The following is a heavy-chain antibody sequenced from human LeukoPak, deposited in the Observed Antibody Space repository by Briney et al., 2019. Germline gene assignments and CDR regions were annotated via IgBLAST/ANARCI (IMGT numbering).Heavy chain of an antibody. CDR3: ARGRPKVRGVNFDY. V-gene: IGHV4-34*01. CDR1: GGSFSGYY. J-gene: IGHJ4*02. CDR2: INHSGST. Sequence: PSETLSLTCAVYGGSFSGYYWSWIRQPPGKGLEWIGEINHSGSTNYNPSLKSRVTISVDTSKNQFSLKLSSVTAADTAVYYCARGRPKVRGVNFDYWGQGTLVTVSS. D-gene: IGHD3-10*01.